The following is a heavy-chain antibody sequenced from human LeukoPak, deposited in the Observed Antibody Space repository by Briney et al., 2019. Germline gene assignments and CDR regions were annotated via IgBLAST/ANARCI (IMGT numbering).Heavy chain of an antibody. V-gene: IGHV4-34*01. J-gene: IGHJ6*03. CDR2: INHSGST. Sequence: PSETLSLTCAVYGGSFRGYYWNWIRQSPGKGLEWIGEINHSGSTNYSPSLKSRVTISIDTSKNQFSLKLSSVTSADSALYYCATRPTPPYYYYYMDVWGKGTTVTVSS. D-gene: IGHD4-23*01. CDR1: GGSFRGYY. CDR3: ATRPTPPYYYYYMDV.